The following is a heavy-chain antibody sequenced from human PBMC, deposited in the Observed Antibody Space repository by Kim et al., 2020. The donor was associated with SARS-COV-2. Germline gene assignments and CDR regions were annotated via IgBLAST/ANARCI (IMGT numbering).Heavy chain of an antibody. CDR3: TRQNVRDGYNYYYYYYVMDV. J-gene: IGHJ6*02. Sequence: GGSLRLSCAASGFTFSGSAMHWVRQASGKGLEWVGRIRSKANSYATAYAASVKGRFTISRDDSKNTAYLQMNTLKTEDTAVYYCTRQNVRDGYNYYYYYYVMDVWGQGTTFTVSS. CDR1: GFTFSGSA. CDR2: IRSKANSYAT. V-gene: IGHV3-73*01. D-gene: IGHD1-1*01.